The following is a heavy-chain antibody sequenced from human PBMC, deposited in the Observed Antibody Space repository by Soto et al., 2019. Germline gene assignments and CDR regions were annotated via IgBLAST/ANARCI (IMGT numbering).Heavy chain of an antibody. CDR1: GFTFSNAW. CDR3: TTYSSSWTGFDY. J-gene: IGHJ4*02. Sequence: PGGSLRLSCAASGFTFSNAWMSWVRQAPGKGLEWVGRIKSKTDGGTTDYAAPVKGRFTISRDDSKNTLYLQMNSLKTEDTAVYYCTTYSSSWTGFDYWGQGTLVTVSS. CDR2: IKSKTDGGTT. V-gene: IGHV3-15*01. D-gene: IGHD6-13*01.